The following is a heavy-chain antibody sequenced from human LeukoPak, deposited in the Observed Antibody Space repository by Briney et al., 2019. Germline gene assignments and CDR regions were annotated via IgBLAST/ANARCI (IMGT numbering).Heavy chain of an antibody. D-gene: IGHD1-1*01. CDR3: AINSAGADY. CDR1: GYTFTSYG. Sequence: ASVKVSCKASGYTFTSYGISWVRQAPGQGLEWMGIINPSGGSTSYAQKFQGRVTMTRDTSISTAYMELSRLRSDDTAVYYCAINSAGADYWGQGTLVTVSS. CDR2: INPSGGST. J-gene: IGHJ4*02. V-gene: IGHV1-46*01.